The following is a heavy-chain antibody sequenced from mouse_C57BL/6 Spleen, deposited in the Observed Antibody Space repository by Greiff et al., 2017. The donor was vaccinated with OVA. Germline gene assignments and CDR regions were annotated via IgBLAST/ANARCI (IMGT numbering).Heavy chain of an antibody. CDR2: ISDGGSYT. V-gene: IGHV5-4*03. D-gene: IGHD1-1*01. CDR1: GFTFSSYA. CDR3: ARGATVYYFDY. Sequence: EVKLVESGGGLVKPGGSLKLSCAASGFTFSSYAMSWVRQTPEKRLEWVATISDGGSYTYYPDNVKGRITISRDNAKNNLYLQMSHLKSEDTAMYYCARGATVYYFDYWGQGTTLTVSS. J-gene: IGHJ2*01.